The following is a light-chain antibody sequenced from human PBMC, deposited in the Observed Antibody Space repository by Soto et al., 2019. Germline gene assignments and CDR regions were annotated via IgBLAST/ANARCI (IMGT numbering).Light chain of an antibody. CDR3: ASWDDSLNGHV. CDR2: SND. CDR1: SSNIASNT. V-gene: IGLV1-44*01. J-gene: IGLJ1*01. Sequence: QSVLTQPPSASGTPGQRVTVSCSGSSSNIASNTVNWYQQLPGTAPKLLIYSNDQRPSGVPDRFSASKSGTSASLAISGLQSEDEADYYCASWDDSLNGHVFGTGTKLTFL.